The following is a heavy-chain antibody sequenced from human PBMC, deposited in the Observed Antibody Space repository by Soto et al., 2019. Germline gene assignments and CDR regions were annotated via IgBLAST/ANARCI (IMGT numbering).Heavy chain of an antibody. D-gene: IGHD6-13*01. J-gene: IGHJ3*02. V-gene: IGHV1-18*01. CDR2: ISAYSGNT. CDR1: GYTFTSYG. CDR3: ARAGSSWYNGDAFDI. Sequence: ASVKVSCKASGYTFTSYGISWVRQAPGQGLEWMGWISAYSGNTNYAQKLQGRVTMTTDTSTSTAYMELRSLRSDDTAVYYCARAGSSWYNGDAFDIWGQGTMVTVSS.